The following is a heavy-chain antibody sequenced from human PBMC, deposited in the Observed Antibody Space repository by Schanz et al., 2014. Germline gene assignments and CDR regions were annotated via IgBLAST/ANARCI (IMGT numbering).Heavy chain of an antibody. D-gene: IGHD3-10*01. CDR2: IIPIVDIT. J-gene: IGHJ4*02. CDR3: VRSRVRGTAGLLDY. Sequence: QVQLVQSGAEVRKPGSSVRVSCKASGGTFTSYAFSWVRQAPGQGLEWMGRIIPIVDITNYAQKFLGRVTITADKSTSTAFLEVNSLRAEDTAVYYCVRSRVRGTAGLLDYWGQGTLVTVSS. V-gene: IGHV1-69*04. CDR1: GGTFTSYA.